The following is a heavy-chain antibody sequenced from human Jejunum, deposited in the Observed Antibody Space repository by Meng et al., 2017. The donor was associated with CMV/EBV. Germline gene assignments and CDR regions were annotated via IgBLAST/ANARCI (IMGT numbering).Heavy chain of an antibody. CDR2: IHWDASNQ. CDR3: IRGPYGADSWYDY. D-gene: IGHD4-17*01. CDR1: GFTFSDYG. J-gene: IGHJ4*02. Sequence: SGFTFSDYGMHWVRQAPGKGLEWVSFIHWDASNQYYGDSVKGRFTISRDNAKSTLYLQMNSLTAEDTAVYYCIRGPYGADSWYDYWGQGTLVTVSS. V-gene: IGHV3-30*02.